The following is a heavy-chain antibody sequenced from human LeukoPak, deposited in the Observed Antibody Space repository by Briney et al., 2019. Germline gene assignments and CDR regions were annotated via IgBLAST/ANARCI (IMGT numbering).Heavy chain of an antibody. J-gene: IGHJ4*02. Sequence: SETLSLTCAVYGVSFSGYYWSWIRQPPGKGLEWIGEINHSGSTNYNPSLKSRVTISVDTSKNQFSLKLSSVTAADTAVYYCASRDTATGLDWGQGTLVTVSS. D-gene: IGHD5-18*01. CDR1: GVSFSGYY. CDR3: ASRDTATGLD. V-gene: IGHV4-34*01. CDR2: INHSGST.